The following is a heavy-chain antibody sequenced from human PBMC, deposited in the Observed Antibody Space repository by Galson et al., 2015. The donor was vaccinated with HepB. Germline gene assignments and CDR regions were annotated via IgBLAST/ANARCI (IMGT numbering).Heavy chain of an antibody. V-gene: IGHV3-33*01. D-gene: IGHD2-15*01. CDR3: ARERYCSGGSCYDYYYMDV. J-gene: IGHJ6*03. CDR2: IWYDGSNK. CDR1: GFTFSSYG. Sequence: SCAASGFTFSSYGMHWVRQAPGKGLEWVAVIWYDGSNKYYADSVKGRFTISRDNSKNTLYLQMNSLRAEDTAVYYCARERYCSGGSCYDYYYMDVWGKGTTVTVSS.